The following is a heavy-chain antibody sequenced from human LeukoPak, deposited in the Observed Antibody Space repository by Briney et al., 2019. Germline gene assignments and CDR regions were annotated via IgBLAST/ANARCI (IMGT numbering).Heavy chain of an antibody. CDR2: ISRTSEST. Sequence: GGSLRLSCAASGFTFSSYSMNWVRQAPGKGLEWVSIISRTSESTFYADSVKGRFTISRDNAKNSLYLQMNGLRADDTATYYCARGATDTTGWFDPWGQGTLVTVSS. V-gene: IGHV3-21*01. CDR1: GFTFSSYS. CDR3: ARGATDTTGWFDP. D-gene: IGHD4-17*01. J-gene: IGHJ5*02.